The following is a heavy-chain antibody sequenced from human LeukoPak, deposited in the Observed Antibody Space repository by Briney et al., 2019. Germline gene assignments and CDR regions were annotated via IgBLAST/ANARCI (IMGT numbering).Heavy chain of an antibody. Sequence: ASVTVSCKASGYTFTGYYMHWVRQAPGQGLEWMGWINPNSGGTNYAQKFQGRVTMTRDTSISTAYMELSRLRSDDTAVYYCAREGCSSTSCYMEDFDYWGQGTLVTVSS. D-gene: IGHD2-2*02. CDR2: INPNSGGT. J-gene: IGHJ4*02. CDR1: GYTFTGYY. V-gene: IGHV1-2*02. CDR3: AREGCSSTSCYMEDFDY.